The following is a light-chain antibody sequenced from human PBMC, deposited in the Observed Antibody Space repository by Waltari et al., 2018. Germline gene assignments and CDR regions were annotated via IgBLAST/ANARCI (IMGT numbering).Light chain of an antibody. V-gene: IGLV2-14*01. Sequence: QSALTQPASVSGSPGQSITISSTGTTSDLGVYNYVSWYQQHPGKAPKLMIYDVSSRPSGVSNRFSGSKSGNTASLIISGLQAEDEADYYCSSFTSSSTWVFGGGTKLTVL. CDR2: DVS. J-gene: IGLJ3*02. CDR3: SSFTSSSTWV. CDR1: TSDLGVYNY.